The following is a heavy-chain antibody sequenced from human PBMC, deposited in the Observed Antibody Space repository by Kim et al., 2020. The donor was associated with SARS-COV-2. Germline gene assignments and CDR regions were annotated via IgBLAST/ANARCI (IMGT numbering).Heavy chain of an antibody. CDR3: ATDQVSGVVVAATHYYYYMDG. Sequence: GGSLRLSCAASGFTFSSYSMNWVRQAPGKGLEWVSSISSSSSYIYYADSVKGRFTISRDNAKNSLYLQMNSLRAEDTAVYYCATDQVSGVVVAATHYYYYMDGCGKGATVT. D-gene: IGHD2-15*01. CDR2: ISSSSSYI. CDR1: GFTFSSYS. V-gene: IGHV3-21*01. J-gene: IGHJ6*03.